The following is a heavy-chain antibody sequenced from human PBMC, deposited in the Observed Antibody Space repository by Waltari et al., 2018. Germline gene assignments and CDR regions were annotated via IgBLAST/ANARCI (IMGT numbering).Heavy chain of an antibody. CDR2: IYSSGTS. CDR3: ARGTTVDAFDI. Sequence: QVQLQESGPGLVTPSETLSPTCTISGSSIRPPYWSWMRQPPGKGLEWIGYIYSSGTSNPNPSLEGRVTISVDTSKNQFSLTLTSVTAADTALYYCARGTTVDAFDIWGQGTMVTVSS. CDR1: GSSIRPPY. V-gene: IGHV4-59*11. J-gene: IGHJ3*02. D-gene: IGHD4-17*01.